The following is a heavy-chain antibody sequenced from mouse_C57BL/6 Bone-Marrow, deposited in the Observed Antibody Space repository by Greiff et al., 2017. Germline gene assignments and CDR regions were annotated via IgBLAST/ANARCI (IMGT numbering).Heavy chain of an antibody. Sequence: EVKLMESGPVLVKPGASVKMSCKASGYTFTDYYINWVKQSHGQSLEWIGVINPSNGGTSYNQKFKGKATLTVDKSSSTAYMELNSLTSEDSAVYYCASRYYDQDYYAMDYWGQGTSVTVSS. CDR1: GYTFTDYY. CDR2: INPSNGGT. V-gene: IGHV1-19*01. CDR3: ASRYYDQDYYAMDY. D-gene: IGHD2-4*01. J-gene: IGHJ4*01.